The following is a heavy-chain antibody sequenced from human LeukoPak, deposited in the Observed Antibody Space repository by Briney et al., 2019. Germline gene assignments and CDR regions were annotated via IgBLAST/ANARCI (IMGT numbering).Heavy chain of an antibody. Sequence: PGGSLRLSCAASGFTFSSSWMHWVRQAPGKGLVWVSRLDGDGSTTTYADSVKGRFTISRDNAKNTLYLQLNSLRAEDTAVYYCARFTHGGDFDYWGQGTLVTVSS. CDR3: ARFTHGGDFDY. CDR2: LDGDGSTT. D-gene: IGHD2-21*01. J-gene: IGHJ4*02. V-gene: IGHV3-74*01. CDR1: GFTFSSSW.